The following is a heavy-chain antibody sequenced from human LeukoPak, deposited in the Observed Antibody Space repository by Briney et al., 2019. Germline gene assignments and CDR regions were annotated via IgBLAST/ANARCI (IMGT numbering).Heavy chain of an antibody. D-gene: IGHD4-17*01. CDR2: IWYDGSNK. CDR1: GFTFNSYG. Sequence: GGSLRLSCAASGFTFNSYGMHWLRQAPGKGLAWVAIIWYDGSNKYYADCVKGRFTISRDNSKNTLYLQMNSLRAEDTAVYYCAKDGTTVTTLNYFDYWGQGTLVTVSS. CDR3: AKDGTTVTTLNYFDY. J-gene: IGHJ4*02. V-gene: IGHV3-33*06.